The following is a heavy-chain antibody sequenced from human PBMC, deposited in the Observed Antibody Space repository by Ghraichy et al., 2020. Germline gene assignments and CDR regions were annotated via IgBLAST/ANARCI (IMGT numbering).Heavy chain of an antibody. CDR3: ARGGVVAAYGMDV. D-gene: IGHD2-15*01. J-gene: IGHJ6*02. V-gene: IGHV3-66*01. Sequence: GGSLRLSCAASGFTVSSNYMSWVRQAPGKGLEWVSVIYSGGSTYYADSVKGRFTISRDNSKNTLYLQMNSLRAEDTAVYYCARGGVVAAYGMDVWGQGTTVTVSS. CDR1: GFTVSSNY. CDR2: IYSGGST.